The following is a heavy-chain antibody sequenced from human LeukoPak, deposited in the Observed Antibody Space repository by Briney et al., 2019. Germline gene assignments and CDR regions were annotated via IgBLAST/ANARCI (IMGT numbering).Heavy chain of an antibody. CDR2: IYPGDSDT. CDR1: GYTFTSYG. Sequence: NVSCKASGYTFTSYGISWVRQTPGQGLEWMGSIYPGDSDTRYNPSFQGQVTISADKSIKTAYLQWNTLKASDTAIYYCARRGGGSSGGFYFDYWGQGSLVTVSS. CDR3: ARRGGGSSGGFYFDY. D-gene: IGHD2-15*01. J-gene: IGHJ4*02. V-gene: IGHV5-51*01.